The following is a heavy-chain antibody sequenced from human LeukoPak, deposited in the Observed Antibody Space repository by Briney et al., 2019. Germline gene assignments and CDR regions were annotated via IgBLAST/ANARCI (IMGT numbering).Heavy chain of an antibody. CDR1: GNYW. CDR2: INSDGSWT. CDR3: VSFYETY. J-gene: IGHJ4*02. V-gene: IGHV3-74*01. Sequence: GGSLRLSCAASGNYWLHWVRQVPGKGLVWVSHINSDGSWTSYADSVEGRFTISKDNAKNTVYLQMNSLRAEDTAVYYCVSFYETYWGRGTLVTVSS. D-gene: IGHD2/OR15-2a*01.